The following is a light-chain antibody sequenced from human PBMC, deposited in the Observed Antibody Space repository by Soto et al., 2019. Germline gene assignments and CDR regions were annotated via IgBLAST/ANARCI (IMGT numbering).Light chain of an antibody. Sequence: EIVMTQSPSTLSVSPGERATLSCRASQSVSSNLAWYQQKPGQAPRLLIYGASTRATGIPARFSGSGSGTEFTLTISSLQSEDFAVYYCQQYTNWSPWTFGQGTKVEIE. CDR3: QQYTNWSPWT. CDR2: GAS. CDR1: QSVSSN. J-gene: IGKJ1*01. V-gene: IGKV3-15*01.